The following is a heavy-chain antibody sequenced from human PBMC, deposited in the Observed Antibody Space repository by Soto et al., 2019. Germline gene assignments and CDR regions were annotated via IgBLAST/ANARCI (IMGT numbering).Heavy chain of an antibody. J-gene: IGHJ6*02. Sequence: GGSLRLSCVASGFTFSSYGMSWVRQAPGKGLEWVAGISGISGRTDYADSVKGRFTISRDNSNNILYLQSNSLRAEDTAIYYCAKQRKYRAYYYPMDVWGQGATVTVSS. V-gene: IGHV3-23*01. D-gene: IGHD5-18*01. CDR2: ISGISGRT. CDR1: GFTFSSYG. CDR3: AKQRKYRAYYYPMDV.